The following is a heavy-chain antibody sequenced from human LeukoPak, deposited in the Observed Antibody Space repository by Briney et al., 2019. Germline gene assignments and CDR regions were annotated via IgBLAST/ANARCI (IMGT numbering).Heavy chain of an antibody. J-gene: IGHJ4*02. CDR3: ARGVRRGGTKYYFDY. Sequence: SETLSLTCAVYGGSFSGYYWSWIRQPPGKGLEWIGEINHSGRTNHNPSLKSRVTISADTSKNQLSLKLSSVTAADTAVYYCARGVRRGGTKYYFDYWGQGTLVTVSS. CDR1: GGSFSGYY. V-gene: IGHV4-34*01. D-gene: IGHD4-23*01. CDR2: INHSGRT.